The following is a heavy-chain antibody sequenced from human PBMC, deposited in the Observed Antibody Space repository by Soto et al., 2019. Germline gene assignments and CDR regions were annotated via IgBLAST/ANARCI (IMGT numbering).Heavy chain of an antibody. CDR2: ISSYNGDT. CDR1: GYTFTRSG. D-gene: IGHD5-12*01. J-gene: IGHJ6*02. V-gene: IGHV1-18*01. CDR3: AREGVAPYYYCGMDV. Sequence: QVQLVQSGAEVKKPGASVKVSCKASGYTFTRSGISWVRQAPGQGPEWMGWISSYNGDTNYAQTFQGRVTMTTDTSPSTAYMELRSLRSDDTAVYYCAREGVAPYYYCGMDVWGQGTPVTVSS.